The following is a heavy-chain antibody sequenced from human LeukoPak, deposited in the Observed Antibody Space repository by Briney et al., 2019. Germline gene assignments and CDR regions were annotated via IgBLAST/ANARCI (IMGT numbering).Heavy chain of an antibody. CDR2: INAGNGNT. CDR3: ASGREEGDGYNYCFDY. J-gene: IGHJ4*02. D-gene: IGHD5-24*01. V-gene: IGHV1-3*01. Sequence: DSVKVSCKASGYTFTSYGITWVRQAPGQRLEWMGWINAGNGNTKYSQKFQGRVTITRDTSASTAHMELSSLRSEDTAVYYCASGREEGDGYNYCFDYWGQGTLVTVSS. CDR1: GYTFTSYG.